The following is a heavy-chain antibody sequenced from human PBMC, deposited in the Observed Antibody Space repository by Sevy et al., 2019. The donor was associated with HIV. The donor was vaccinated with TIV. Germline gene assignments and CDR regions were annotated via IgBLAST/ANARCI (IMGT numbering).Heavy chain of an antibody. D-gene: IGHD3-16*01. CDR3: AGGDTTMITDLDY. CDR2: VTSDGTT. CDR1: GLTLTTPG. J-gene: IGHJ4*02. V-gene: IGHV3-23*01. Sequence: GGSLRFSCAASGLTLTTPGMSWVRQAPGKGLEGVAGVTSDGTTYYADSVRDRFTVSRDNSKNTLYLQLNSLRADDTAVFYCAGGDTTMITDLDYWGQGTLVTVSS.